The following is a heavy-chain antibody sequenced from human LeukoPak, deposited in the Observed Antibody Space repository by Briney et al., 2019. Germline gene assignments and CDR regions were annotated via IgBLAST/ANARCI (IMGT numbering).Heavy chain of an antibody. CDR2: INQDGSEK. D-gene: IGHD5-18*01. Sequence: GGSLRLSCAVSGFTFSNYWMSWVRQAPGKGLEWVANINQDGSEKYYVDSVKGRFTISRDNAKNSLYLQMNSLRAEDTAVYYCARDRWGYSYGGDWGQGTLVTVSS. CDR1: GFTFSNYW. V-gene: IGHV3-7*01. CDR3: ARDRWGYSYGGD. J-gene: IGHJ4*02.